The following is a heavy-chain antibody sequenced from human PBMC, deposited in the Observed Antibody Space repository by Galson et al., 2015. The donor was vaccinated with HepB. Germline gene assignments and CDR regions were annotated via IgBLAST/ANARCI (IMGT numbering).Heavy chain of an antibody. D-gene: IGHD2-15*01. CDR1: GGSISSSSYY. CDR3: ARDEVAPMDAFDI. V-gene: IGHV4-39*07. Sequence: LSLTCTVSGGSISSSSYYWGWIRQPPGKGLEWIGSIYYSGSTYYNPSPKSRVTISVDTSKNQFSLKLSSVTAADTAVYYCARDEVAPMDAFDIWGQGTMVTVSS. CDR2: IYYSGST. J-gene: IGHJ3*02.